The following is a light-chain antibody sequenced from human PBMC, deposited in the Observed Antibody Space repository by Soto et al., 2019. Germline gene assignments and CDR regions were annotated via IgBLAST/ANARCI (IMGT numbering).Light chain of an antibody. CDR3: SSYSGSSARVV. J-gene: IGLJ2*01. V-gene: IGLV2-23*01. CDR2: EGT. CDR1: STDFENYNL. Sequence: QSALTQPASVSGSPGQSITISCTRSSTDFENYNLVSWYQHCPGKAPKLIIYEGTKRPSEVSYRFSGSESDTTASLTISGLQPEDEADYYCSSYSGSSARVVFGGGTQLTVL.